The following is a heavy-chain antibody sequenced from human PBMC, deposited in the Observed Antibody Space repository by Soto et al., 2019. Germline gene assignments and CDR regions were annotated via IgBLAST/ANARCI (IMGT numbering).Heavy chain of an antibody. D-gene: IGHD3-3*01. J-gene: IGHJ4*02. CDR1: GGSISGHF. V-gene: IGHV4-4*07. CDR3: ARPNVSSGYYSFFDY. Sequence: XDTLSVTWTCSGGSISGHFVSWILQPAGKRMEWIGRIYSGGSANYNPSLKSRVTMSVDTSKYQFSLTLRSVTAADTAVYYCARPNVSSGYYSFFDYCGQGSLVTVSS. CDR2: IYSGGSA.